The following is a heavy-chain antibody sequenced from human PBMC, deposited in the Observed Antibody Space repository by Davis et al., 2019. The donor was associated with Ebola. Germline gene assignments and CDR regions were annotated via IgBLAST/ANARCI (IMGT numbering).Heavy chain of an antibody. D-gene: IGHD6-19*01. CDR2: SETSDTNFNA. CDR1: GLISSNYV. Sequence: GESLKISCEISGLISSNYVMYWVRQASGKGLEWISASETSDTNFNANYADSVKGRFTIIRDNSRNTVFLQMNSLRVEDTAVYYCATVYSGGWHFDHWGQGTLVTVSS. V-gene: IGHV3-23*05. J-gene: IGHJ4*02. CDR3: ATVYSGGWHFDH.